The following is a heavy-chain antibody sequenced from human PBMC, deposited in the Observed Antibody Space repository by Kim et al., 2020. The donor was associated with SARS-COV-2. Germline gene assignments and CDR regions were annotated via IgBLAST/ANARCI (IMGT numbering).Heavy chain of an antibody. CDR1: GGSISSSSYY. CDR3: ARGLTMVRGVHNWFDP. CDR2: IYYSGST. D-gene: IGHD3-10*01. V-gene: IGHV4-39*01. Sequence: SETLSLTCTVSGGSISSSSYYWGWIRQPPGKGLEWIGSIYYSGSTYYNPSLKSRVTISVDTSKNQFSLKLSSVTAADTAVYYCARGLTMVRGVHNWFDP. J-gene: IGHJ5*02.